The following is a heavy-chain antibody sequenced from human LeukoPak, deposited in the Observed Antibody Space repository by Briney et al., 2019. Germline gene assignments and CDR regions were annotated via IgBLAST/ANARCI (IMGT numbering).Heavy chain of an antibody. J-gene: IGHJ4*02. V-gene: IGHV3-15*07. CDR3: ITPLPYSAQ. Sequence: GGSLRLSCSASGFTFSSYAMHWVRQAPGKGLEWVGRIKPKTDGETTEYAAPVKDRFSISRDDSKSMMYLQMNSLKTEDTAVYYCITPLPYSAQGGQGTLVTVSS. CDR1: GFTFSSYA. CDR2: IKPKTDGETT. D-gene: IGHD2-21*01.